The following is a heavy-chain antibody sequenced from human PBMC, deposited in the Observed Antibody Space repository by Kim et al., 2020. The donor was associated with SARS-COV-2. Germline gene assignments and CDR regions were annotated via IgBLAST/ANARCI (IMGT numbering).Heavy chain of an antibody. D-gene: IGHD4-17*01. Sequence: GGSLRLSCAASGFTFSSYSMNWVRQAPGKGLEWVSSISSSSSYIYYADSVKGRFTISRDNAKNSLYLQMNSLRAEDTAVYYCARDFYGDYYFDYWGQGTLVTVSS. CDR2: ISSSSSYI. CDR1: GFTFSSYS. CDR3: ARDFYGDYYFDY. J-gene: IGHJ4*02. V-gene: IGHV3-21*01.